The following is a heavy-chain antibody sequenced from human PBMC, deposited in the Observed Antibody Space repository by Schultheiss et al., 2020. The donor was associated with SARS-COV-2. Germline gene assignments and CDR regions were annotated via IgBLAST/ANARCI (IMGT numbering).Heavy chain of an antibody. D-gene: IGHD3/OR15-3a*01. CDR1: GFTFSSYA. CDR3: ASGDSGLNAFDI. V-gene: IGHV3-64*04. J-gene: IGHJ3*02. Sequence: GESLKISCSASGFTFSSYAMHWVRQAPGKGLEYVSAISSNGGSTYYADSVKGRFTISRDNSKNTLYLQMNSLRAEDTAVYYCASGDSGLNAFDIWGQGTMVTVSS. CDR2: ISSNGGST.